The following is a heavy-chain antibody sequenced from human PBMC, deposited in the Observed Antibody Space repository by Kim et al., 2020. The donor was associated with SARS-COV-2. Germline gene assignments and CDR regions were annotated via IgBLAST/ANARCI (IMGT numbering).Heavy chain of an antibody. J-gene: IGHJ4*02. Sequence: GGSLRLSCAASGFTFSSYAMSWVRQAPGKGLEWVSAISGSGGSTYYADSVKGRFTISRDNSKNTLYLQMNSLRAEDTAVYYCAKRWRGYCSSTSCLHFDYWGQGTLVTVSS. CDR3: AKRWRGYCSSTSCLHFDY. D-gene: IGHD2-2*01. CDR1: GFTFSSYA. CDR2: ISGSGGST. V-gene: IGHV3-23*01.